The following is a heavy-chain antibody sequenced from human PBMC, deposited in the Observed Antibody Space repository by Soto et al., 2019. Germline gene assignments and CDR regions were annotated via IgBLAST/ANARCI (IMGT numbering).Heavy chain of an antibody. J-gene: IGHJ6*02. CDR2: ISHDGTYK. CDR1: GFTFSKYG. D-gene: IGHD3-9*01. Sequence: QVQLVESGGGVVQPGRSLRLSCAASGFTFSKYGMNWVRQAPGKGLEWVAIISHDGTYKYYADSVKGRFTISRDDSKNTLYLQMSSLRSEDTARYFCAKDLPQRYLVWFAIEATDEGGMDVLGQGTTVTVSS. CDR3: AKDLPQRYLVWFAIEATDEGGMDV. V-gene: IGHV3-30*18.